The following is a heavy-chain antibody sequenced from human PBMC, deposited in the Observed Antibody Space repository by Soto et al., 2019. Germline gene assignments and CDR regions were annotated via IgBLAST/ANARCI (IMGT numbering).Heavy chain of an antibody. Sequence: SETLSLTCTVSGGSISSYYWSWIRQPPGKGLEWIGYIYYSGSTNYNPSLKSRVTISVDTSKNQFSLKLSSVTAADTAVYYCARNPLPLTFYGSPLYYHHYLLAVWGKGTTVIVSS. V-gene: IGHV4-59*01. CDR1: GGSISSYY. J-gene: IGHJ6*03. CDR2: IYYSGST. D-gene: IGHD3-16*01. CDR3: ARNPLPLTFYGSPLYYHHYLLAV.